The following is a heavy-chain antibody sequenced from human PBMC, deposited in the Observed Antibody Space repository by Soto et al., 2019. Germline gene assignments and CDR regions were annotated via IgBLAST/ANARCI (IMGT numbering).Heavy chain of an antibody. CDR2: IYYSGST. Sequence: SETLSLTCTVSGGSISSGGYYWSWIRQHPGKGLEWIGYIYYSGSTYYNPSLKSRVTISVDTSKNQFSLKLSSVTAADTAVYYCAREVLYGWDRLYYFDYWGQGTLVTVSS. CDR3: AREVLYGWDRLYYFDY. D-gene: IGHD1-26*01. V-gene: IGHV4-31*03. CDR1: GGSISSGGYY. J-gene: IGHJ4*02.